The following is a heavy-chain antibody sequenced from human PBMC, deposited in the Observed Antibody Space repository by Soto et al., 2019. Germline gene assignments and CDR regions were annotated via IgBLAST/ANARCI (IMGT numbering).Heavy chain of an antibody. CDR2: IRSKAYGGTT. Sequence: PGGSLRLSCTASGLTFGDYAMSWVRQAPGKGLEWVGFIRSKAYGGTTEYAASVKGRFTISRDDSKSIAYLQMNSLKTEDTAVYYCTRADQLLYRDAFDIWGQGTMVTVSS. CDR3: TRADQLLYRDAFDI. CDR1: GLTFGDYA. J-gene: IGHJ3*02. V-gene: IGHV3-49*04. D-gene: IGHD2-2*02.